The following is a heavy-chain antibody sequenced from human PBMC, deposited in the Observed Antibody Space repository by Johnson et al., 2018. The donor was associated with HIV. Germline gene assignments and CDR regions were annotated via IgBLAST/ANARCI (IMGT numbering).Heavy chain of an antibody. J-gene: IGHJ3*02. CDR3: ARGGRGYQNIHDPFDI. D-gene: IGHD3-16*02. Sequence: QVQLVESGGGVVQPGGSLRLSCAASGFTFSSFGMHWVRQAQGKGLEWVAFLQHDGTSKYYTDSVKGRFTISRDNSKNILYLQMNSLRAEDTALYYCARGGRGYQNIHDPFDIWGQGTMVTVSS. CDR2: LQHDGTSK. V-gene: IGHV3-30*02. CDR1: GFTFSSFG.